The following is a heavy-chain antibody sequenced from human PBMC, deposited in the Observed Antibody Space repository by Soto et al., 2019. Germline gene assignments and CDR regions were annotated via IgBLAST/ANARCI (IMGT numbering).Heavy chain of an antibody. CDR3: AKGSWVHHGSEGGNWLDP. CDR2: ISHGGSST. D-gene: IGHD3-10*01. Sequence: EVQLLESGGGLVQPGGSLRLSCAASGVTFSNYDMNWVHQAPGKGLEWVSGISHGGSSTYYADSVKGRFTISRDNSKNTLYLQMNSLRPEDTAVYYCAKGSWVHHGSEGGNWLDPWGQGTLVTVSS. V-gene: IGHV3-23*01. CDR1: GVTFSNYD. J-gene: IGHJ5*02.